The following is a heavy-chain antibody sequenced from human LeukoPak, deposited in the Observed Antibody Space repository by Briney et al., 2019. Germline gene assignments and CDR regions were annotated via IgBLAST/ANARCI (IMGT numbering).Heavy chain of an antibody. CDR3: ARRAVDGLDI. J-gene: IGHJ3*02. CDR1: DYSFSSYG. V-gene: IGHV1-18*01. Sequence: ASVNISCKASDYSFSSYGISWVRQAPGQGLEWMGWISGYNGKTKYAQKFQGRVTSTIHSSTTTAYMELSSLTSDDTATYYCARRAVDGLDIWGQGTMVIVSS. CDR2: ISGYNGKT.